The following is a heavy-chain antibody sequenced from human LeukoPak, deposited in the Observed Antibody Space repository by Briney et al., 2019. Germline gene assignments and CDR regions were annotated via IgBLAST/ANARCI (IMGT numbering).Heavy chain of an antibody. V-gene: IGHV3-66*01. CDR3: ARGITGYSGYDY. CDR1: GFTFSSYS. J-gene: IGHJ4*02. Sequence: PGGSLRLSCAASGFTFSSYSMNWVRQAPGKGLEWVSVFWHSDSTHHADSVKGRFSISRDNSKNTLDLQMNSLRVEDTAVYYCARGITGYSGYDYWGQGTLVTVSS. D-gene: IGHD5-12*01. CDR2: FWHSDST.